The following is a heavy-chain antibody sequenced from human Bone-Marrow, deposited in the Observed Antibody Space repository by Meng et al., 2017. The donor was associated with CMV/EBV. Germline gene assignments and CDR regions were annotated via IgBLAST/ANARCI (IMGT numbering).Heavy chain of an antibody. CDR2: IYPGDSDT. CDR1: GYSFTSYW. V-gene: IGHV5-51*01. D-gene: IGHD2-2*01. CDR3: TKLGYCSSTSCQYYYGMDV. Sequence: GESLKISCKGSGYSFTSYWIGWVRQMPGKGLEWMGIIYPGDSDTRYSPSLQGQVTLSADKAISTAYLRWSSLKASDTAMSYCTKLGYCSSTSCQYYYGMDVWGQGTTVTVSS. J-gene: IGHJ6*02.